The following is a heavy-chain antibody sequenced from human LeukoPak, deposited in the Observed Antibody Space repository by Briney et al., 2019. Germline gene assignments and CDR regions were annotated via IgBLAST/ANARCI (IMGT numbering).Heavy chain of an antibody. D-gene: IGHD3/OR15-3a*01. CDR3: ARGPHSIRTRYFDD. CDR1: GYTFISYA. V-gene: IGHV1-18*01. J-gene: IGHJ4*02. Sequence: GASVKVSCKASGYTFISYAISWVRQAPGQGLEWMGWISAYNGNTNYAQKLHGRVTMTTDTPTSTAYMELRSLRSDDTAVYYCARGPHSIRTRYFDDWGQGTLVTVSS. CDR2: ISAYNGNT.